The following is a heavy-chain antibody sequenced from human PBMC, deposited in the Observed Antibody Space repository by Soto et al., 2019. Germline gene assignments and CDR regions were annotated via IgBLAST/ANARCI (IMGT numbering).Heavy chain of an antibody. Sequence: SETLSLTCAVSGYSMISFYYCCCIRHPPWKGLEWIGIIYHSGSTYYNPSLKSRVTISVDTSKNQFSLKLSSVTAADTAVYYCARVRVGATATNWFDPWGQGTLVTVSS. CDR3: ARVRVGATATNWFDP. CDR1: GYSMISFYY. V-gene: IGHV4-38-2*01. J-gene: IGHJ5*02. D-gene: IGHD1-26*01. CDR2: IYHSGST.